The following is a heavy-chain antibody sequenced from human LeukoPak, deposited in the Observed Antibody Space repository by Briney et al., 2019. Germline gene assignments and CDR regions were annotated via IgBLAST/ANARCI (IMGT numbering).Heavy chain of an antibody. V-gene: IGHV4-39*07. CDR1: GGSLSSSSYY. Sequence: SETLSLTCTVSGGSLSSSSYYWGWLRQPPGKGLEGIGSIYYSGSTNYNPSLKSRVTISVDTSKNQFSLKLSSVTAADTAVYYCARGLYSGYDDYFDYWGQGTPVTVSS. CDR3: ARGLYSGYDDYFDY. D-gene: IGHD5-12*01. J-gene: IGHJ4*02. CDR2: IYYSGST.